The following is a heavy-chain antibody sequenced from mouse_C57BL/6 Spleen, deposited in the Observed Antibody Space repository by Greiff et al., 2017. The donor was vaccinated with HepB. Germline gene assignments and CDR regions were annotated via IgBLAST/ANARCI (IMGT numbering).Heavy chain of an antibody. D-gene: IGHD4-1*01. CDR2: IYPGDGDT. V-gene: IGHV1-82*01. CDR1: GYAFSSSW. Sequence: VQLQQSGPELVKPGASVKISCKASGYAFSSSWMNWVKQRPGKGLEWIGRIYPGDGDTNYNGKFKGKATLTADKSSSTAYMQLSSLTSEDSAVYFCASAWGFDYWGQGTTLTVSS. CDR3: ASAWGFDY. J-gene: IGHJ2*01.